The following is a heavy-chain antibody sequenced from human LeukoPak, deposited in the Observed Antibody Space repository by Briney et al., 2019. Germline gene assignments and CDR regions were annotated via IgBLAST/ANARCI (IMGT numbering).Heavy chain of an antibody. Sequence: SETLSLTCAVYGGSFSGYYWSWIRQPPGKGLEWIGEINHSASTNYNPSLKSRVTISVDTSKNQFSLKLSSVTAADTAVYYCARLGIQLWAQVADYDYWGQGTLVTVSS. J-gene: IGHJ4*02. V-gene: IGHV4-34*01. CDR2: INHSAST. CDR1: GGSFSGYY. D-gene: IGHD5-18*01. CDR3: ARLGIQLWAQVADYDY.